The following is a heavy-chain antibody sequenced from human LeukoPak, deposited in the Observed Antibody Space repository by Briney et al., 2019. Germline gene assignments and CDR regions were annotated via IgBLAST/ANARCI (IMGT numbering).Heavy chain of an antibody. CDR2: INSYGSST. Sequence: PGGSLRLSCAASGFTFSSYWMHWVRQAPGKGLVWVSRINSYGSSTNYADSVRGRLTISRDNAKNTLYLQMNSLRAEDTAVYYCARGGSYDFWSGYYYYYYMDVWGKGTTVTVSS. D-gene: IGHD3-3*01. J-gene: IGHJ6*03. CDR1: GFTFSSYW. CDR3: ARGGSYDFWSGYYYYYYMDV. V-gene: IGHV3-74*01.